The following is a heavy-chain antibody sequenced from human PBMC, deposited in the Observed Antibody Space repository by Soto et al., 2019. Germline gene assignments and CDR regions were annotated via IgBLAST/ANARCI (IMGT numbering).Heavy chain of an antibody. CDR3: AGTMVRGSISSFDY. J-gene: IGHJ4*02. CDR1: GFTFSNAW. CDR2: IKSETDGGTI. V-gene: IGHV3-15*01. Sequence: GGSLRLSCAASGFTFSNAWMSWVRQAPGKGLEWVGRIKSETDGGTIDYAAPVKGRFTISRDNAKNSLYLQMNSLRAEDTAVYYCAGTMVRGSISSFDYWGQGTLVTVSS. D-gene: IGHD3-10*01.